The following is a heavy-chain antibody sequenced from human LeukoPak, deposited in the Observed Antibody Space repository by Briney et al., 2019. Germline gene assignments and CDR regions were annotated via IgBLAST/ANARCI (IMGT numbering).Heavy chain of an antibody. CDR2: FDPEDGET. Sequence: ASVKVSCKVSGYTLTELSMRWVRQAPGKGLEWMGGFDPEDGETIYAQKFQGRVTMTEDTSTDTAYMELSSLRSEDTAVYYCATDHCSGGSCYSGPYYYGMDVWGQGTTVTVSS. D-gene: IGHD2-15*01. CDR1: GYTLTELS. V-gene: IGHV1-24*01. J-gene: IGHJ6*02. CDR3: ATDHCSGGSCYSGPYYYGMDV.